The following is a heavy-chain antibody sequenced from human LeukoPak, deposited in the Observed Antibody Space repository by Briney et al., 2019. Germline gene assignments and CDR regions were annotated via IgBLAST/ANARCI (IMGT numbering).Heavy chain of an antibody. CDR2: ISSSSSYT. J-gene: IGHJ5*02. CDR1: GFTFSSYS. V-gene: IGHV3-21*01. CDR3: ARTAGSGQGNWFDP. D-gene: IGHD3-3*01. Sequence: GGSLRLSCAASGFTFSSYSMNWVRQAPGKGLEWVSSISSSSSYTYYADSVKGRFTISRDNAKNSLYLQMNSLRAEDTAMYYCARTAGSGQGNWFDPWGQGTLVTVSS.